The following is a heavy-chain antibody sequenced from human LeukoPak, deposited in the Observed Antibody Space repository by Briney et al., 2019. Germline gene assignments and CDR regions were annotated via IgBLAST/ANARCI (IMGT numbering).Heavy chain of an antibody. D-gene: IGHD4-17*01. CDR3: ARDARGYGDYTFDY. CDR1: GSSISSYY. V-gene: IGHV4-59*01. J-gene: IGHJ4*02. CDR2: IDYSGST. Sequence: KTSETLSLTCTVSGSSISSYYWSWIWQPPGKGLEWIGYIDYSGSTNYNPSLKSRVTISVDTSKNQFSLNLSPVTAADTAIYYCARDARGYGDYTFDYWGQGTLVTVSS.